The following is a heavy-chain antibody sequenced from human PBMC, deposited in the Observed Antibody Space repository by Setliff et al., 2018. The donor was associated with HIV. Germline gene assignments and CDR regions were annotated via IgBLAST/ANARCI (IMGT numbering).Heavy chain of an antibody. V-gene: IGHV3-15*01. CDR1: GFTFSNAK. D-gene: IGHD3-22*01. CDR3: ARPQYYYDTSGDDD. CDR2: IRGKTDGGTT. J-gene: IGHJ4*02. Sequence: GGSLRLSCVAFGFTFSNAKMSWVRQAPGKGLEWVGLIRGKTDGGTTDYASPVKGRFTISRDDSKNTLYLQMNSLKTEDTAVYYCARPQYYYDTSGDDDWGQGTLVTVSS.